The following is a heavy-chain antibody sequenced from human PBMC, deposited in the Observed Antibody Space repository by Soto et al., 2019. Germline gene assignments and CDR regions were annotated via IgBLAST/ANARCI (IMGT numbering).Heavy chain of an antibody. J-gene: IGHJ4*02. CDR3: AREGYNFGPFDY. CDR2: ISYSGTT. Sequence: PSETLSLTCTVSGGSLSSYYWSWIRRPPGIGLEWIASISYSGTTNYNSSLKSRVTISIDTSKNQFSLKFNSVTAADTAVYYCAREGYNFGPFDYWGQGALVT. D-gene: IGHD5-18*01. CDR1: GGSLSSYY. V-gene: IGHV4-59*01.